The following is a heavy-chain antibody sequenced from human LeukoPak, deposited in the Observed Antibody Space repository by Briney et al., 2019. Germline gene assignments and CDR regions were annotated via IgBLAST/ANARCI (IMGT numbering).Heavy chain of an antibody. V-gene: IGHV4-39*01. D-gene: IGHD2-2*01. CDR1: GGSISSSGYY. CDR2: INYSGTT. Sequence: PSETLSLTCIVSGGSISSSGYYWGWIRQPPGKGLEWIGSINYSGTTYYNPSLRSRVTISVDTSKNQFSLKLSSVTAADTAVYYCARVDIVIVPSANFDCWGQGTLVTVFS. CDR3: ARVDIVIVPSANFDC. J-gene: IGHJ4*02.